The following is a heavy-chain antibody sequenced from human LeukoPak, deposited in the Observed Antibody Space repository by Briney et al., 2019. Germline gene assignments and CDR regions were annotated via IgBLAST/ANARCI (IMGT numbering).Heavy chain of an antibody. Sequence: ASVKVSCKASGYTFTSYGISWVRQAPGQGLEWMGWISAYNGNTNYAQKLQGRVTMTTDTSTSTAYMELRSIRSDDTAVYYCASPGYGSQWLIYYFDYWGQGTLVTVSS. D-gene: IGHD6-19*01. CDR1: GYTFTSYG. V-gene: IGHV1-18*01. J-gene: IGHJ4*02. CDR3: ASPGYGSQWLIYYFDY. CDR2: ISAYNGNT.